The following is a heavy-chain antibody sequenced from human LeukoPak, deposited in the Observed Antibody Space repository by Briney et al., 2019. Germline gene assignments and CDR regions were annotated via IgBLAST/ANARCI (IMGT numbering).Heavy chain of an antibody. V-gene: IGHV1-2*02. CDR3: ARGGTYYYDSSGTSDAFDI. Sequence: GASVKVSCKASGYTFTGYYMHWVRQAPGQGLEWMGWINPNSGGTNYAQKFQGGVTMTRDTSISTAYMELSSLRSEDTAVYYCARGGTYYYDSSGTSDAFDIWGQGTMVTVSS. CDR2: INPNSGGT. J-gene: IGHJ3*02. CDR1: GYTFTGYY. D-gene: IGHD3-22*01.